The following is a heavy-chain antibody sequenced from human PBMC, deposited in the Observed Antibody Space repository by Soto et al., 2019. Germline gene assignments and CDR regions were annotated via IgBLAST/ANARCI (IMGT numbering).Heavy chain of an antibody. D-gene: IGHD3-3*01. V-gene: IGHV4-39*01. CDR1: VGSVTSSSLY. J-gene: IGHJ5*01. CDR3: VRPAAIFGGESSFDS. Sequence: SENPVLTLTVSVGSVTSSSLYWGGIWHSTVKGLEWIGSIYYSRGASYKQSLQSRVTISVDASKNKFSLKLRSVTAADTAIHHCVRPAAIFGGESSFDSWGRGIQPTDSS. CDR2: IYYSRGA.